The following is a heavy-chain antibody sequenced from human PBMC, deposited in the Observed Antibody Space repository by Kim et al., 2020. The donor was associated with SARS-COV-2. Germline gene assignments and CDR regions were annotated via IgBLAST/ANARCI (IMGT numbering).Heavy chain of an antibody. V-gene: IGHV1-2*02. J-gene: IGHJ4*02. D-gene: IGHD1-26*01. Sequence: TYAPKFQGRDTMTRDTSISTAYMELSRLRSDDTAVYYCARAGRYSGSYYDYWGQGTLVTVSS. CDR3: ARAGRYSGSYYDY.